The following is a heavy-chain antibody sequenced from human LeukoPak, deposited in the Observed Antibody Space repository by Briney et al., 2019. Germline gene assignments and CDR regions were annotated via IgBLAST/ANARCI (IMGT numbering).Heavy chain of an antibody. CDR2: IYTSGST. CDR1: GGSISSGSYY. Sequence: PSETLSLTCTVSGGSISSGSYYGSWIRQPAGKGLEWIGRIYTSGSTNYNPSLKSRVTISVDTSKNQFSLKLSSVTAADTAVYYCARDPDVWGKGTTVTVSS. V-gene: IGHV4-61*02. CDR3: ARDPDV. J-gene: IGHJ6*04.